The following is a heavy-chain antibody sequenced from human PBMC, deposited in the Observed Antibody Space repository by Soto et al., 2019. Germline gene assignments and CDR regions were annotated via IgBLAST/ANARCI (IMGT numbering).Heavy chain of an antibody. D-gene: IGHD3-22*01. CDR3: ARSPPLDSSGYFSY. CDR2: ISAYNGNT. V-gene: IGHV1-18*04. CDR1: GYNFTSYG. J-gene: IGHJ4*02. Sequence: ASVKVSCKASGYNFTSYGISWVRQAPGQGLEWMGWISAYNGNTNYAQKLQGRVTMTTDTSTSTAYMELRSLRSDDTAVYYCARSPPLDSSGYFSYWGQGTLVTVSS.